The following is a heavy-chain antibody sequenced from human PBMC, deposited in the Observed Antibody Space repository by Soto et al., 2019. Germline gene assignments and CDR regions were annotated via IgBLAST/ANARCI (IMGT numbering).Heavy chain of an antibody. Sequence: QVQLVQSGAEVKKPGASVKVSCKASGYTFTSYYMHWVRQAPGQGLEWMGIINPSGGSTSYAQKFQGRVTMNRDKSTGTVDMELSSLRSEDTAVYYCAGGGDYVGPWDYWGQGTLVTVSS. D-gene: IGHD4-17*01. J-gene: IGHJ4*02. V-gene: IGHV1-46*01. CDR2: INPSGGST. CDR1: GYTFTSYY. CDR3: AGGGDYVGPWDY.